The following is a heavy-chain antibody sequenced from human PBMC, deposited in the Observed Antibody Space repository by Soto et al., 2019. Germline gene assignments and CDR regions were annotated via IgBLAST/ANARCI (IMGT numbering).Heavy chain of an antibody. V-gene: IGHV3-53*01. CDR2: IYSGGYT. CDR3: GSTPGGGGY. J-gene: IGHJ4*02. D-gene: IGHD3-10*01. Sequence: EVQLVESGGGLIQPGGSLRLSCAVSGFTVSNNYMSWVRQAPGKGLEGVSVIYSGGYTAYGDSVKGRFTISRDNSKNTLFPQMNARGAAAPAVFFCGSTPGGGGYWGQGTLVTVSS. CDR1: GFTVSNNY.